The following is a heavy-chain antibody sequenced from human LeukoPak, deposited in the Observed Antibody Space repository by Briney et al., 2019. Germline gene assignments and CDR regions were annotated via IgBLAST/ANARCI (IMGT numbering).Heavy chain of an antibody. J-gene: IGHJ4*02. D-gene: IGHD3-22*01. V-gene: IGHV1-69*05. CDR1: GGTFSSYA. Sequence: GASVEVSCKASGGTFSSYAISWVRQAPGQGLEWMGGIIPIFGTANYAQKFQGRVTITTDESTSTAYMELSSLRSEDTAVYYCARDWTYYYDSSGYYGYWGQGTLVTVSS. CDR3: ARDWTYYYDSSGYYGY. CDR2: IIPIFGTA.